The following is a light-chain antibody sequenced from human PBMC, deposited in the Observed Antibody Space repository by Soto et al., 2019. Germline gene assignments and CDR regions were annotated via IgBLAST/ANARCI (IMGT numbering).Light chain of an antibody. J-gene: IGLJ2*01. CDR1: SSDVGDYDY. CDR3: SSYAGGNNLL. CDR2: EVT. Sequence: SALTQPPSASGSPGQSVTISCTGTSSDVGDYDYVSWYQQHPGKVHKLIIYEVTKRPSGVPDRFSGSKSGNTASLTVSGLQAEDEADYYCSSYAGGNNLLFGGGTKVTVL. V-gene: IGLV2-8*01.